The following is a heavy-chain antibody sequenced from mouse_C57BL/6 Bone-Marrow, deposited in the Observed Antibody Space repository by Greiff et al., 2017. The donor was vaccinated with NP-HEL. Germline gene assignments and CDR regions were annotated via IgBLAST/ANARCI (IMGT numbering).Heavy chain of an antibody. V-gene: IGHV5-4*01. CDR3: ARDATTVVAEDWYCDV. CDR1: GFTFSSYA. CDR2: ISDGGSYT. Sequence: EVKLVESGGGLVKPGGSLKLSCAASGFTFSSYAMSWVRQTPEKRLEWVATISDGGSYTYYPDNVKGRFTISRDNAKNNLYLQMSHLKSEDTAMYYCARDATTVVAEDWYCDVWGTGTTVTVSS. J-gene: IGHJ1*03. D-gene: IGHD1-1*01.